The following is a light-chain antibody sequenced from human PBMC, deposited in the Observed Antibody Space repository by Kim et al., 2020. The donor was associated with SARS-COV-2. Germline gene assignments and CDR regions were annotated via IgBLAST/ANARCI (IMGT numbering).Light chain of an antibody. CDR1: QSVSSY. J-gene: IGKJ4*01. V-gene: IGKV3-11*01. Sequence: LSAGERATISCRASQSVSSYLAWYHQKPGQAPRLLIYAASNRATGIPARFSGSGSGTDFTLTISSLEPEDFAVYYCQPRSNWPLTFGGGTKVDIK. CDR3: QPRSNWPLT. CDR2: AAS.